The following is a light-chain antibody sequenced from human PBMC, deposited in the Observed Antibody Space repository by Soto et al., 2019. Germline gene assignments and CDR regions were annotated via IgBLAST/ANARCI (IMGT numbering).Light chain of an antibody. Sequence: LAQPPSASGSPGQSVTISCTGTSSDVGGYNYVSWYQQHPGKAPKLMIYEVSKRPSGVPDRFSGSKSGNTASLTVSGLQAEDEADYYCSSYAGSNNYVFGTGTKVTVL. CDR3: SSYAGSNNYV. V-gene: IGLV2-8*01. CDR1: SSDVGGYNY. CDR2: EVS. J-gene: IGLJ1*01.